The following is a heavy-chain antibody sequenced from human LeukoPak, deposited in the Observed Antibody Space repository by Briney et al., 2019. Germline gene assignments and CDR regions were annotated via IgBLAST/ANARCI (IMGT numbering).Heavy chain of an antibody. CDR2: ISYDGSNK. Sequence: PGGSLRLSCAASGFTFSSYAMHWVRQAPGKGLEWVAVISYDGSNKYYADSVKGRFTISRDNSKNTLYLQMNSLRAEDTAVYYCARDFPNPYGGNPLDYWGQGTLVTVSS. CDR1: GFTFSSYA. D-gene: IGHD4-23*01. V-gene: IGHV3-30-3*01. J-gene: IGHJ4*02. CDR3: ARDFPNPYGGNPLDY.